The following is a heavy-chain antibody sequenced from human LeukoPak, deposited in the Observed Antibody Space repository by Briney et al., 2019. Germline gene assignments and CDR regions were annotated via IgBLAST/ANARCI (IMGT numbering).Heavy chain of an antibody. V-gene: IGHV3-30*04. CDR2: ISYGENYK. J-gene: IGHJ4*02. CDR3: ARDEGGNSLRYYFDY. Sequence: GRSLRLSCAASGFTFSSYAMHRVRQAPGKGLEWVSVISYGENYKYYADSVKGRFTIFRDNAKNALYLQMNSLRVEDTAVYYCARDEGGNSLRYYFDYWGQGTLVTVSS. D-gene: IGHD1/OR15-1a*01. CDR1: GFTFSSYA.